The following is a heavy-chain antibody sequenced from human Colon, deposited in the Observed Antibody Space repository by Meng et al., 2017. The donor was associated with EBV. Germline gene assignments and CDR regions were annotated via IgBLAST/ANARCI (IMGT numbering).Heavy chain of an antibody. CDR1: GGSMSSGNYY. CDR3: ASFDHIPRRNYFDY. CDR2: IHHSGSA. J-gene: IGHJ4*02. D-gene: IGHD2-21*01. V-gene: IGHV4-30-4*01. Sequence: QVQLQESGPGLVEPYPTLSLTCTVSGGSMSSGNYYWSWIRQPPGKGLEWIGYIHHSGSAYYNPSLKSRVSISVDTSKNQFSLNLNSMTAADTAVYYCASFDHIPRRNYFDYWGQGTLVTVSS.